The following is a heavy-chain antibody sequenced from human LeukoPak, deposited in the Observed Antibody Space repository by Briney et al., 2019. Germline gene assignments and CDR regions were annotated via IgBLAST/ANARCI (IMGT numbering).Heavy chain of an antibody. V-gene: IGHV3-11*04. CDR1: GFTFSDYY. Sequence: PGGSLRLSCAASGFTFSDYYMSWIRQAPGKGLEWVSFLSSSGSTIYYADSVKGRFTISRDNAKNSLYLQMNSLRAEDAAVYYCARAGDSSGYFVSPYFNYWGQGTLVTVSS. CDR3: ARAGDSSGYFVSPYFNY. J-gene: IGHJ4*02. CDR2: LSSSGSTI. D-gene: IGHD3-22*01.